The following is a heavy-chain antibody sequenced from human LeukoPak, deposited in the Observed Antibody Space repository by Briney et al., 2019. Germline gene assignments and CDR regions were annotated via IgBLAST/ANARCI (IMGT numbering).Heavy chain of an antibody. Sequence: GRSLRLSCAASGFTFSSYAMHWVRQAPGKGLEWVAVISYDGSNKYYADSVKGRFTISRDNSKNTLYLQMNSLRAEDTAVYYCARETVVPAGPGMDVWGQGTTVTVSS. D-gene: IGHD2-2*01. CDR1: GFTFSSYA. J-gene: IGHJ6*02. CDR3: ARETVVPAGPGMDV. V-gene: IGHV3-30-3*01. CDR2: ISYDGSNK.